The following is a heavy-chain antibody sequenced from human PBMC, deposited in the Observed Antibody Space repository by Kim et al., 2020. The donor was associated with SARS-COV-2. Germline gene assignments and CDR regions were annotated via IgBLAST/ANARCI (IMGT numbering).Heavy chain of an antibody. J-gene: IGHJ4*02. CDR1: GGSFSGYY. CDR2: INHSGST. D-gene: IGHD2-21*02. Sequence: SETLSLTCAVYGGSFSGYYWSWIRQPPGKGLEWIGEINHSGSTNYNPSLKSRVTISVDTSKNQFSLKLSSVTAADTAVYYCASQRANLPVVTATFDYWGQGTLVTVSS. V-gene: IGHV4-34*01. CDR3: ASQRANLPVVTATFDY.